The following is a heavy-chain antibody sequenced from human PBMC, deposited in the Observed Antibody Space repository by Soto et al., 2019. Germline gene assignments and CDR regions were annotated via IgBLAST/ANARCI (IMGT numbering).Heavy chain of an antibody. CDR2: IFYTGDT. CDR3: ARDLATGLFDF. J-gene: IGHJ4*02. Sequence: SETLSLTCAVSGVSVSTYYWSWIRQSPGKGLEWIGYIFYTGDTNYNPSLKSRVTISLDTSKNQFSLKTTSVTAADTAVYYCARDLATGLFDFWGQGALVTVSS. D-gene: IGHD1-1*01. V-gene: IGHV4-59*02. CDR1: GVSVSTYY.